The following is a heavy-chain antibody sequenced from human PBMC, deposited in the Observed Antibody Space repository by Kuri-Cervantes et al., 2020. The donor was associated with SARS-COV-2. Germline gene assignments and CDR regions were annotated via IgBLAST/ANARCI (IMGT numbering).Heavy chain of an antibody. J-gene: IGHJ4*02. CDR3: ARVYYDSSGYYEVRYFDY. D-gene: IGHD3-22*01. CDR2: IYYSGST. CDR1: GGSISSYD. Sequence: LETLSLTCTVSGGSISSYDWSWIRQPPGKGLEWIGYIYYSGSTNYNPSLKSRVTISVDTSKNQFSLKLSSVTAADTAVYYCARVYYDSSGYYEVRYFDYWGQGTLVTVSS. V-gene: IGHV4-59*01.